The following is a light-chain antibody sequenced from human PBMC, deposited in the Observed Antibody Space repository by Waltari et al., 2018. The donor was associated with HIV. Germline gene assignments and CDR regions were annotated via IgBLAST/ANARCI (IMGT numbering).Light chain of an antibody. V-gene: IGKV3-11*01. CDR1: QTISSY. CDR3: QQRSTWPLT. CDR2: DAS. J-gene: IGKJ4*01. Sequence: EIVLTQSPVTLSLSPAERATLSCRASQTISSYLAWYQQKPGQAPRLLIYDASNRATGIPARFSGSGSGTDFTLTISNLEPEDFAIYYCQQRSTWPLTFGGGTKVEI.